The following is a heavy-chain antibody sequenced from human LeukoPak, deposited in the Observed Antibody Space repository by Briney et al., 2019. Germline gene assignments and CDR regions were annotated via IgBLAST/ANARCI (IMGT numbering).Heavy chain of an antibody. J-gene: IGHJ4*02. CDR3: ARTPDGYNRLDY. CDR2: ISGGSAI. D-gene: IGHD5-24*01. V-gene: IGHV3-11*01. Sequence: GGSLRLSCAASGFTFSDYYMSWIRQAPGKGLEWVSYISGGSAIWYADSVKGRFTISRDNAKNSLYLQMNMLRAEDTAVYYCARTPDGYNRLDYWGQGTLVTVSS. CDR1: GFTFSDYY.